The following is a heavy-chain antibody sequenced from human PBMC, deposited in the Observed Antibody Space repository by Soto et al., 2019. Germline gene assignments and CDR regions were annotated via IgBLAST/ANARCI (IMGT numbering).Heavy chain of an antibody. CDR1: GYTFTSYD. CDR2: MSPNSGNT. V-gene: IGHV1-8*01. CDR3: ARQYYYYYYMDV. Sequence: QVQLVQSGAEVKKPGASVKVSCKASGYTFTSYDINWVRQATGQGLEWMGWMSPNSGNTGYAQKFQGRVTMTRNTSISTAYMELSSLRSEDTAVYYCARQYYYYYYMDVWGKGTTVTVSS. J-gene: IGHJ6*03.